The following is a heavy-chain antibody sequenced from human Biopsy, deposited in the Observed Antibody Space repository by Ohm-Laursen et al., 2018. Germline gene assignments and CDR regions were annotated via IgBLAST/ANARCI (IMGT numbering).Heavy chain of an antibody. J-gene: IGHJ4*02. Sequence: SDTLSLTCTVSGGSISSDYWNWIRQSPGKGLEWIGYIWSSGTTDYNPSLQSRVSMSLELSTDQFSLKVDSVTAADTAVYYCARVVGAATGFDQWGQGIPVTVSS. V-gene: IGHV4-59*07. CDR2: IWSSGTT. CDR1: GGSISSDY. D-gene: IGHD1-26*01. CDR3: ARVVGAATGFDQ.